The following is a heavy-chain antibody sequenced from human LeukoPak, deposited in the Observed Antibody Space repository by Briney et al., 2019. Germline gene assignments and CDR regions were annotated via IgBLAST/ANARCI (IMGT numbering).Heavy chain of an antibody. CDR3: AGQRGGYWQGAFDI. Sequence: SVKVSCKASRGTFSSYTISWVRQAPGQGLEWMGRIIPILGIANYAQKFQGRVTITADKSTSTAYMELSSLRSEDTAVYYCAGQRGGYWQGAFDIWGQGTMVTV. V-gene: IGHV1-69*02. CDR2: IIPILGIA. J-gene: IGHJ3*02. CDR1: RGTFSSYT. D-gene: IGHD3-22*01.